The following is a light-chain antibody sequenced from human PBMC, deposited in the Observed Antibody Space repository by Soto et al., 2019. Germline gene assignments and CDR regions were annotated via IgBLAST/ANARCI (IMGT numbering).Light chain of an antibody. V-gene: IGKV3-11*01. CDR1: QSVSSY. CDR2: DAS. J-gene: IGKJ5*01. Sequence: EIVLTQSPATLSLSPGERATLSCRASQSVSSYLAWYQQKPAQAPRLLIYDASNRATGIPARFSGSGSGTDFTLTISSLEPEDFAVYYCQQRSNWFTFGQGTRLEI. CDR3: QQRSNWFT.